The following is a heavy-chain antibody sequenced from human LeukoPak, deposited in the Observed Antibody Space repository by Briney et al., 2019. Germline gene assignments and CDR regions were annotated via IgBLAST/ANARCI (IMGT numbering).Heavy chain of an antibody. Sequence: ASVKVSCKASGYTFTSYYMHWVRQAPGQGLEWMGIINPSGGSTSYAQKFQGRVTMTRDMSTSTVYMELSSLRSEDTAVYYCARDPSYCGGDCYPTHNWFDPWGQGTLVTVSS. CDR3: ARDPSYCGGDCYPTHNWFDP. V-gene: IGHV1-46*01. CDR2: INPSGGST. J-gene: IGHJ5*02. CDR1: GYTFTSYY. D-gene: IGHD2-21*02.